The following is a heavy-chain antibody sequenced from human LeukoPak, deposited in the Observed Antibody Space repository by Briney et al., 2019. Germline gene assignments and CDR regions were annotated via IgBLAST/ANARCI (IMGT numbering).Heavy chain of an antibody. V-gene: IGHV1-69*13. J-gene: IGHJ1*01. D-gene: IGHD6-13*01. CDR3: ARGPTAAAGKGYFQH. CDR2: IIPIFGTA. Sequence: SVKVSCKASGGTFSSYAISWVRQAPGQGLEWMGGIIPIFGTANYAQKFQGRVTITADESTSTAYMELSSLRSEDTAVYYCARGPTAAAGKGYFQHWGQGTLVTVSS. CDR1: GGTFSSYA.